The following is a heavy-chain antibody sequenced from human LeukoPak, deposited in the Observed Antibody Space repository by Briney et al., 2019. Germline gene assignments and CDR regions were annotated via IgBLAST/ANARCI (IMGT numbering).Heavy chain of an antibody. CDR3: ASSGDYGDYSAY. D-gene: IGHD4-17*01. J-gene: IGHJ4*02. Sequence: SVKVSCKASGGTFSSYAISWVRQAPGQGLEWMGGIIPIFGTANYAQKFQGRVTITTEESTTTSYMELSSLRSEDTAVYYCASSGDYGDYSAYWGQGTLVTVSS. CDR1: GGTFSSYA. CDR2: IIPIFGTA. V-gene: IGHV1-69*05.